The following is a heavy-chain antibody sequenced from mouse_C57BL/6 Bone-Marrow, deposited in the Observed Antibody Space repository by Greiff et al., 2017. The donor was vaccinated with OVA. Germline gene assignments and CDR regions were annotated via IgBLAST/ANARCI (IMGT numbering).Heavy chain of an antibody. CDR2: SRNKANDYTT. V-gene: IGHV7-1*01. Sequence: DVKLVESGGGLVQSGRSLRLSCATSGFTFSDFYMEWVRQAPGKGLEWIAASRNKANDYTTEYSASVKGRFIVSRDTSPSILYLQMNALRAEDTAIDYCARDSWDGGYFDYWGQGTTLTVSS. D-gene: IGHD4-1*01. CDR3: ARDSWDGGYFDY. CDR1: GFTFSDFY. J-gene: IGHJ2*01.